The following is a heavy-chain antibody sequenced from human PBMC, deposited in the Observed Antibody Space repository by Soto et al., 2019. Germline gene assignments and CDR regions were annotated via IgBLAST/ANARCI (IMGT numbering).Heavy chain of an antibody. V-gene: IGHV1-8*01. Sequence: ASVKVSCKTSGYTFINFDVNWVRQAAGQGLEWMGWMSPNSENKGYAQKFQGRVSMTRDTSITTAYMELSSLRSEDTAVYYCVRGFGNSWKTGRHNWFDFWGQGTLVTVYS. J-gene: IGHJ5*01. CDR2: MSPNSENK. CDR1: GYTFINFD. CDR3: VRGFGNSWKTGRHNWFDF. D-gene: IGHD6-13*01.